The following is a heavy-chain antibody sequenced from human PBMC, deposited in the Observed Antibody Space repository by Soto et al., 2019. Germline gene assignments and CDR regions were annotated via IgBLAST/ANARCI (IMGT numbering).Heavy chain of an antibody. V-gene: IGHV4-34*01. J-gene: IGHJ1*01. CDR2: INHSGST. Sequence: SETLSLTCAVYGGSFDDYYWSWLRQPPGKGLEWIGEINHSGSTNYDPSLKSRVTISIDTSKNQLSLKLTSVTAADTALYYCARGRDSSDWRVTEFFRHWGQGTLVTVSS. D-gene: IGHD6-19*01. CDR1: GGSFDDYY. CDR3: ARGRDSSDWRVTEFFRH.